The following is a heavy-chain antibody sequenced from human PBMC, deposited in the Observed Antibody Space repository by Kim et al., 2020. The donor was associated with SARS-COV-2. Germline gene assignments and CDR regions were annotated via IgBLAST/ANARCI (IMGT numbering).Heavy chain of an antibody. CDR1: GFTFSSYG. D-gene: IGHD3-10*01. CDR2: ISYDGSNK. Sequence: GGSLRLSCAASGFTFSSYGMHWVRQAPGKGLEWVAVISYDGSNKYYADSVKGRFTISRDNSKNTLYLQMNSLRAEDTAVYYCAKGAGESARLLWFGELLSTDLTVDYWGQGTLVTVSS. CDR3: AKGAGESARLLWFGELLSTDLTVDY. J-gene: IGHJ4*02. V-gene: IGHV3-30*18.